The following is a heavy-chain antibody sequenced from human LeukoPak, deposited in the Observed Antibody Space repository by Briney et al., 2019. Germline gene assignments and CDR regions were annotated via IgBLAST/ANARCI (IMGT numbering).Heavy chain of an antibody. Sequence: ASVKVSCKASGYTFTSYGISWVRQAPGQGLEWMGWISAYNGNTNYAQKLQGRVTMTTDTSTSTAYMELRSLRSDDTAVYYCARDSDSYGYAWSYYYYYMDVWGKGTTVTVSS. J-gene: IGHJ6*03. V-gene: IGHV1-18*01. D-gene: IGHD5-18*01. CDR1: GYTFTSYG. CDR3: ARDSDSYGYAWSYYYYYMDV. CDR2: ISAYNGNT.